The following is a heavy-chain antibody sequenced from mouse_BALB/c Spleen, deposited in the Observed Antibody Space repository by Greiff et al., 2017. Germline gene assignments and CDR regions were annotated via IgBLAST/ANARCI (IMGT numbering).Heavy chain of an antibody. J-gene: IGHJ2*01. D-gene: IGHD2-3*01. V-gene: IGHV5-6-3*01. CDR2: INSNGGST. CDR3: ARDPGGYYTNPPFGY. Sequence: EVMLVESGGGLVQPGGSRKLSCAASGFTFSSYGMSWVRQTPDKRLELVATINSNGGSTYYPDSVKGRFTISRDNAKNTLYLQMSSLKSEDTAMYYCARDPGGYYTNPPFGYWGQGTTLTVSS. CDR1: GFTFSSYG.